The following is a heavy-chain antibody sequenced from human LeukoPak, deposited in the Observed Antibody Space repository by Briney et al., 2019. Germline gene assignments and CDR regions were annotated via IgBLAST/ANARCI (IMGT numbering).Heavy chain of an antibody. D-gene: IGHD2-2*01. J-gene: IGHJ4*02. CDR3: ARGRCSNTSCYDY. V-gene: IGHV4-34*01. CDR1: GGSFSGYY. Sequence: SETLSLTCAVYGGSFSGYYWSWIRQPPGKGLEWIGEINHSGSTNYNPSLKSRVTISVDTSKNQFSLKLSSVTAADTAVYYCARGRCSNTSCYDYWGQGTLVTVSS. CDR2: INHSGST.